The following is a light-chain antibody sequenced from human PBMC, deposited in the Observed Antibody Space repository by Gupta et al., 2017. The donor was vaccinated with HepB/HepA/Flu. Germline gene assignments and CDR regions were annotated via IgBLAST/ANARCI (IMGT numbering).Light chain of an antibody. CDR2: DGS. CDR1: QSVSSY. V-gene: IGKV3-11*01. Sequence: IVFTQSQATLSLSPGERATLSCRASQSVSSYLAWYQQKPGQAPRLLMYDGSNRATGIPARFSGSGSGTDFTLTISSLEPEDFAVYYWQQRSNWPRLTFGGGTKVEIK. CDR3: QQRSNWPRLT. J-gene: IGKJ4*01.